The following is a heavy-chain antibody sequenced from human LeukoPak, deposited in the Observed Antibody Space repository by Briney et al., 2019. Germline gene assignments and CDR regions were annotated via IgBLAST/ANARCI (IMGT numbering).Heavy chain of an antibody. V-gene: IGHV5-51*01. Sequence: GESLKISCKGSGYSFTSYRIGWVRQMPGKGLEWMGIIYPGDSDTRYSPSFQGQVTISADKSISTAYLQWSSLKASDTAMYYCARPIVHSSEAFDIWGQGTMVTVSS. CDR3: ARPIVHSSEAFDI. J-gene: IGHJ3*02. CDR1: GYSFTSYR. D-gene: IGHD3-22*01. CDR2: IYPGDSDT.